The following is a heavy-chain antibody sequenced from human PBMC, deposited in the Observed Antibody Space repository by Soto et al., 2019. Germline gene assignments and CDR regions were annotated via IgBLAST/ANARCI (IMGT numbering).Heavy chain of an antibody. J-gene: IGHJ4*02. D-gene: IGHD3-22*01. CDR3: AKDPLYTMIDSSGPPNYFDY. CDR2: ISGSGGST. CDR1: GFTFSSYA. Sequence: PGGSLSLPCAASGFTFSSYAMSWVRQAPGKGLEWVSAISGSGGSTYYADSVKGRFTISRDNSKNTLYLQMNSLRAEDTAVYYCAKDPLYTMIDSSGPPNYFDYWGQGTLVTVSS. V-gene: IGHV3-23*01.